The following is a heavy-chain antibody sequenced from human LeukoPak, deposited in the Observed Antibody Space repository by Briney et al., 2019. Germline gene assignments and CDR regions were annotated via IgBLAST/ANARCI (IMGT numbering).Heavy chain of an antibody. CDR2: ISLYNGNT. D-gene: IGHD6-6*01. J-gene: IGHJ4*02. V-gene: IGHV1-18*01. CDR1: GYDFINYG. Sequence: ASVKVSCKASGYDFINYGITWVRQAPGQGLEWMGWISLYNGNTDYKLQGRVTVTTDTSTNTAYMELRSLRSDDTAVYYCARGGPFFSSSSSKEYYFDYWGQGTLVTVSS. CDR3: ARGGPFFSSSSSKEYYFDY.